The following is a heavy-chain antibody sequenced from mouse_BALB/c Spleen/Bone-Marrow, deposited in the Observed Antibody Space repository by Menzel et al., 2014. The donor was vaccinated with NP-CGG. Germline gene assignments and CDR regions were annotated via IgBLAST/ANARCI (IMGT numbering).Heavy chain of an antibody. CDR1: GFNIKDSY. CDR3: ARYRLGTYFDY. CDR2: IDPANGNT. D-gene: IGHD2-14*01. V-gene: IGHV14-3*02. Sequence: EVQHQLSGAELVKPGASVKLACTVSGFNIKDSYMHWVKRWPEQGLEWIGRIDPANGNTKYDPKFQGQATITADTSSNTACLQLSSLTSEDTAVYYCARYRLGTYFDYWGQGTTLTVSS. J-gene: IGHJ2*01.